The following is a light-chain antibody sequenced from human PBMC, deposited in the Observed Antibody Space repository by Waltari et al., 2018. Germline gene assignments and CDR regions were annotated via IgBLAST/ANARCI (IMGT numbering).Light chain of an antibody. CDR2: VNSDGSH. CDR3: QTGGHGTWV. J-gene: IGLJ3*02. V-gene: IGLV4-69*01. CDR1: RGHSSNV. Sequence: QLVLTQSPSASASLGASVKLTCTLSRGHSSNVIAWHQQQPEKGPRYLMKVNSDGSHSKGDKIPDRFSGSSSGAEHYLTISSLQSEDEADYYCQTGGHGTWVFGGGTKLTVL.